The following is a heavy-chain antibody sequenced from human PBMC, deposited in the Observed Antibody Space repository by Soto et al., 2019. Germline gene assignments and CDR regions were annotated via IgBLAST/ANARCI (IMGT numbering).Heavy chain of an antibody. D-gene: IGHD3-9*01. CDR2: INPSGGST. V-gene: IGHV1-46*01. CDR3: IREADVLTGYFLY. Sequence: ASVKVSCKASGYTFTSYYMHWVRQAPGQGLEWMGIINPSGGSTSYAQKFQGRVTMTRDTSTSTVYMELSSLTSDDTAIYYCIREADVLTGYFLYWGQGTLVTVSS. CDR1: GYTFTSYY. J-gene: IGHJ4*02.